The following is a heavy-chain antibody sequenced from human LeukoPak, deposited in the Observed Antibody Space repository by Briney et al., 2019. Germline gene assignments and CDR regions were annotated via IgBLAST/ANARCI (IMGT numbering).Heavy chain of an antibody. CDR2: INSDATST. D-gene: IGHD1-26*01. CDR1: GLSFSPYW. CDR3: ARGVGGFDY. V-gene: IGHV3-74*03. Sequence: GGSLRLSCAASGLSFSPYWMHWVRQAPGKGLVWVSHINSDATSTTYADSVKGRFTISRDNAKNTLYLQMNSLRVADTAVYYCARGVGGFDYWGQGTLVTVSS. J-gene: IGHJ4*02.